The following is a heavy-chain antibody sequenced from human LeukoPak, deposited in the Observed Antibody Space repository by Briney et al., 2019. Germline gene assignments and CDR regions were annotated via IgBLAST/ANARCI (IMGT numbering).Heavy chain of an antibody. CDR1: GGSFSGYY. D-gene: IGHD3-10*01. J-gene: IGHJ5*02. CDR3: ARGVRYGSGSYRAKNRFDP. V-gene: IGHV4-34*01. Sequence: PSETLSLTCAVYGGSFSGYYWSWIRQPPGKGLEWIGEINHSGSTNYNPSLKSRVTISVDTSKNRFSLKLSSVTAADTAVYYCARGVRYGSGSYRAKNRFDPWGQGTLVTVSS. CDR2: INHSGST.